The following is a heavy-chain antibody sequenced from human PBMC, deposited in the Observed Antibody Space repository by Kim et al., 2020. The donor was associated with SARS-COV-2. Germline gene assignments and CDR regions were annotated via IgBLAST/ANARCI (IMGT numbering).Heavy chain of an antibody. J-gene: IGHJ4*02. V-gene: IGHV3-23*03. CDR1: GFPFRNYA. Sequence: GGSLRLSCAASGFPFRNYAMGWVRQAPGKGLEWVSIIYSGATDTFYADSVKGRFTISRDDFRNTLYLQMNSLRAEDTALYYCAKTLSGYDWVLDFDYWGQGTLVTVSS. CDR2: IYSGATDT. CDR3: AKTLSGYDWVLDFDY. D-gene: IGHD5-12*01.